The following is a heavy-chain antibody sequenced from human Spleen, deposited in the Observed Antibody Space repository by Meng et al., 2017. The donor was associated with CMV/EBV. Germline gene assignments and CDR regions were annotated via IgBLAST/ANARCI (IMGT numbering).Heavy chain of an antibody. Sequence: WAASGFTFSGAALSWFRQAPGKGLEWVSVIYSGVGNTYYADSVKGRFTISRDNSKTTLSLQMNSLRAEDTAVYYCAKFFSRPAAGIDSWGQGTLVTVSS. CDR1: GFTFSGAA. CDR3: AKFFSRPAAGIDS. D-gene: IGHD6-13*01. CDR2: IYSGVGNT. V-gene: IGHV3-23*03. J-gene: IGHJ4*02.